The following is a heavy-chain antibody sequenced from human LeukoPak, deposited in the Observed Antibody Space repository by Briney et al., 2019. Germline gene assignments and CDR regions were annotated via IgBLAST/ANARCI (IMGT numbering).Heavy chain of an antibody. D-gene: IGHD2-15*01. V-gene: IGHV4-4*07. J-gene: IGHJ4*02. CDR3: ATCSGGSCC. Sequence: SETLSLTCSVSGGSINNYYWSWIRQPAGKGLEWIGRIYTSGNTNYSPSFKSRVTMSVDMSKNQLSLKLSSVTAADTAVYYCATCSGGSCCWGQGTLVTVSS. CDR1: GGSINNYY. CDR2: IYTSGNT.